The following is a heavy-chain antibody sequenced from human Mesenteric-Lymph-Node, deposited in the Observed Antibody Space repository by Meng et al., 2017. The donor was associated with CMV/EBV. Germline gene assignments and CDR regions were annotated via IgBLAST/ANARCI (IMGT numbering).Heavy chain of an antibody. V-gene: IGHV3-66*02. Sequence: GESLKISCAASGFNFRNYAMNWVRQAPGKGLEWVSVIYSGGSTYYADSVKGRFTISRDNSKNTLYLQMNSLRAEDTAVYYCARGRLLARGFDYWGQGTLVTVSS. D-gene: IGHD3-3*01. CDR1: GFNFRNYA. CDR2: IYSGGST. CDR3: ARGRLLARGFDY. J-gene: IGHJ4*02.